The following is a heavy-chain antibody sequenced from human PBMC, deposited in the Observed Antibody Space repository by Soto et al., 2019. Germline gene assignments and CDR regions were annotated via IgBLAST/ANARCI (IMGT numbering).Heavy chain of an antibody. CDR1: GFTFGGSA. D-gene: IGHD1-26*01. CDR2: IRGKAYGGTT. CDR3: TRGATQWETFPYCSDY. Sequence: GGSLRLSCGASGFTFGGSAMAWVRQAPGKGLESVGFIRGKAYGGTTEYAASVRGRFVISRDDSKSIVYLQMNSLEIEDTGVYYCTRGATQWETFPYCSDYWGPGARVTVSS. V-gene: IGHV3-49*04. J-gene: IGHJ4*02.